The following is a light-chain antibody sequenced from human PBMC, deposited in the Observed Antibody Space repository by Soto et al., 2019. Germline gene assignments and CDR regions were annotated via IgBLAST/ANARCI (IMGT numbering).Light chain of an antibody. Sequence: EVVLTQSPGTLSLSPGERATLSCRASQSVSNNYFAWYKQKPGQAPRLLNFGSSDRATGIPDRFSGSGSGTDFTLTISRLEPEDFAVYYCQQYGSSPPYTFGQGTKLEIK. CDR3: QQYGSSPPYT. V-gene: IGKV3-20*01. CDR2: GSS. J-gene: IGKJ2*01. CDR1: QSVSNNY.